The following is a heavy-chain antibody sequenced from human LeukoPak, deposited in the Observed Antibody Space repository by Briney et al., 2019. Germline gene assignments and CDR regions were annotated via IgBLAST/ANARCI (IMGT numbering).Heavy chain of an antibody. J-gene: IGHJ4*02. Sequence: GGSLRLSCAASGFTFSAYGMQWVRQAPGKGLEWVALIWYDGSNKYYGDSVKGRFTISRDNSKNTVYLQMNSPRAEDTGVYYCAKDRLEAVTDDDYFDYWGQGTLVTVSS. D-gene: IGHD2-21*02. CDR1: GFTFSAYG. CDR2: IWYDGSNK. CDR3: AKDRLEAVTDDDYFDY. V-gene: IGHV3-33*06.